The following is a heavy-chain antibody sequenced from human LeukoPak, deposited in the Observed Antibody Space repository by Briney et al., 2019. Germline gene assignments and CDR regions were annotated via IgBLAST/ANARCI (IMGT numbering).Heavy chain of an antibody. CDR1: GYSFTSYW. D-gene: IGHD3-22*01. CDR2: IYPGDSDT. Sequence: GESLKISCNGSGYSFTSYWIGWVRQMPGKGLEWMGIIYPGDSDTRCSPSFQGEVTISADKSISTAYLQWSSLKASDTAMYYCARHGPNYYYDSSGDYWGQGTLVSVSS. CDR3: ARHGPNYYYDSSGDY. J-gene: IGHJ4*02. V-gene: IGHV5-51*01.